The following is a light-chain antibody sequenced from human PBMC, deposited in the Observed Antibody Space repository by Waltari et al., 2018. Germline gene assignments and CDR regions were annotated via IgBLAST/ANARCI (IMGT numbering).Light chain of an antibody. CDR2: GAS. J-gene: IGKJ4*01. CDR3: QEYGNPLLT. Sequence: IVLTQSPATLSLSPGERATLPCRASPGVRNSYLDWYQQKPGQAPRTLIYGASSRATGIPDRFSGSGSETDFTLTISRLEPEDSAVYYCQEYGNPLLTFGGGTKVEI. CDR1: PGVRNSY. V-gene: IGKV3-20*01.